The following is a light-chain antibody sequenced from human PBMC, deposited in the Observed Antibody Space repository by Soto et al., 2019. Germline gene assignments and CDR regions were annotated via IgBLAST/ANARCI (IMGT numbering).Light chain of an antibody. CDR1: SSSVGNNY. Sequence: QSVLTQPPSVSAAPGQKVTISCSGSSSSVGNNYVSWYQKLPGTAPKLLIYDNNKRPSGIPDRFSGPKSGTSATLGITGLQTGDEADYYCGTWDSSVSTAPYVFGSGTKVTVL. CDR3: GTWDSSVSTAPYV. CDR2: DNN. J-gene: IGLJ1*01. V-gene: IGLV1-51*01.